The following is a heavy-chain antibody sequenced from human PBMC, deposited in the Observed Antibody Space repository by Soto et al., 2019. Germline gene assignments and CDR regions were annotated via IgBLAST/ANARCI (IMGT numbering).Heavy chain of an antibody. Sequence: EVQLVESGGGLVQPGGSLRLSCAASGFTFSSYWMHWVRQAPGKGLVWVSRINSDGSSTSYADSVKGRFTISRDNAKNTLYLQMNRLRAEDTAVYYCVAPQLGRYYFDYWGQGTLVTVSS. V-gene: IGHV3-74*01. J-gene: IGHJ4*02. CDR2: INSDGSST. CDR3: VAPQLGRYYFDY. CDR1: GFTFSSYW. D-gene: IGHD6-13*01.